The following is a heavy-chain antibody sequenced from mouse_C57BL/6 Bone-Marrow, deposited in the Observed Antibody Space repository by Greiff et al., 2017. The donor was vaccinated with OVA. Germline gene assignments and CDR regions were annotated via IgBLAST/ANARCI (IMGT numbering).Heavy chain of an antibody. CDR2: INYDGSST. V-gene: IGHV5-16*01. CDR1: GFTFSDYY. CDR3: ARDGPDYYGSSYDWYFDV. J-gene: IGHJ1*03. D-gene: IGHD1-1*01. Sequence: EVHLVESEGGLVQPGSSMKLSCTASGFTFSDYYMAWVRQVPEKGLEWVANINYDGSSTYYLDSLKSRFIISRDNAKNILYLQMSSLKSEDTATYYCARDGPDYYGSSYDWYFDVWGTGTTVTVSS.